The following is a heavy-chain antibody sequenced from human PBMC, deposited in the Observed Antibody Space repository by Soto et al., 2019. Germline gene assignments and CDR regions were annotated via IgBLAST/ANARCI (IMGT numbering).Heavy chain of an antibody. V-gene: IGHV4-31*03. J-gene: IGHJ5*02. Sequence: QVQLQESGPGLVKPSQTLSLTCTVSGGSISSGGYYWSWIRQHPGKGLEGIGYIYYSGSTYYNPSLKSRVTISVDTSKNQFSLKLSSVTAADTAVYYCARVGTTVTTWGWFDPWGQGTLVTVSS. D-gene: IGHD4-4*01. CDR2: IYYSGST. CDR3: ARVGTTVTTWGWFDP. CDR1: GGSISSGGYY.